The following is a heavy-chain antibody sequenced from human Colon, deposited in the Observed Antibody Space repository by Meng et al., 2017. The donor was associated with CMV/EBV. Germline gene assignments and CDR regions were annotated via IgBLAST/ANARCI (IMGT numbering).Heavy chain of an antibody. CDR2: ITGTSLYI. D-gene: IGHD1-7*01. J-gene: IGHJ4*02. CDR3: VRDQSKGPTNWNYEYYFDH. CDR1: GFTSSDYN. Sequence: GESLKISCGASGFTSSDYNMDWVRQAPGKGLEWVASITGTSLYIYYADSGKGRFTISRDNTKNSLYLQMDSLTADDTDVYYCVRDQSKGPTNWNYEYYFDHWGQGALVTVSS. V-gene: IGHV3-21*01.